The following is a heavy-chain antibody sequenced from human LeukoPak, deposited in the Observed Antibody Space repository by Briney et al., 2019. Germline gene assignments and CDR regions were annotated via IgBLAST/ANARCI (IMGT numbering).Heavy chain of an antibody. CDR1: GGSVSSSSYY. CDR2: IYYSGST. Sequence: SETLSLTCTVSGGSVSSSSYYWGWIRQPPGKGLEWIGSIYYSGSTYYNPSLMGRVAISVDKSENHISLQLTSVTAADTAVYYCAREGGPYRPLDYSGQGTLVTVSS. CDR3: AREGGPYRPLDY. J-gene: IGHJ4*02. V-gene: IGHV4-39*07.